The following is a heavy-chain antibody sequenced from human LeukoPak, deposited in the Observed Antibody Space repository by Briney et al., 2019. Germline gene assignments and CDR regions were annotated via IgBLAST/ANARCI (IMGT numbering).Heavy chain of an antibody. CDR3: ARHTAAAGSL. D-gene: IGHD6-13*01. CDR2: IKQDGSEK. J-gene: IGHJ4*02. V-gene: IGHV3-7*01. CDR1: GFTFSSYL. Sequence: GGSLRLSCAASGFTFSSYLMSWVRQAPGKGLEWVANIKQDGSEKYYVDSVKGRFTISRDNAKNSLYLQMNSLRAEDTAVYYCARHTAAAGSLWGQGTLVTVSS.